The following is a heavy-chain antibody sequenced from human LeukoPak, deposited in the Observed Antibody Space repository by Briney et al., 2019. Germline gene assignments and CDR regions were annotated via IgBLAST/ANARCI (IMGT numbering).Heavy chain of an antibody. CDR1: GFTFSDYW. J-gene: IGHJ3*02. D-gene: IGHD5-18*01. V-gene: IGHV3-9*01. Sequence: GGSLRLSCAASGFTFSDYWMHWVRQAPGKGLEWVSGISWNSGSIGYADSVKGRFTISRDNAKNSLYLQMNSLRAEDTALYYCAKDMRDSYGFGAFDIWGQGTMVTVSS. CDR2: ISWNSGSI. CDR3: AKDMRDSYGFGAFDI.